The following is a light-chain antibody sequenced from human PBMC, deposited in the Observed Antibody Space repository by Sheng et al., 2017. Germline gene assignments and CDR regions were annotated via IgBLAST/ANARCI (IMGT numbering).Light chain of an antibody. CDR2: HDS. Sequence: SYVLTQPPSVSVAPGQTARITCGENNIGGKSVHWYQQKPGQAPVXVVYHDSDRPSGIPERFSGSNSGSTATLTISRVEAGDEADYYCQVWETYGDHVVFGGGTKLTVL. J-gene: IGLJ2*01. CDR1: NIGGKS. CDR3: QVWETYGDHVV. V-gene: IGLV3-21*02.